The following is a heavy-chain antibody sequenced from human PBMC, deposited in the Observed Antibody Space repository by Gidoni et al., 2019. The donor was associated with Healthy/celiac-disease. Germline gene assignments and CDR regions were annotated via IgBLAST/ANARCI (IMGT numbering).Heavy chain of an antibody. Sequence: QVQLVESGGGVVQPGRSLRLSCAASGFTFSSYGMHWVRQAPGKGLEWVAVIWYDGSNKYYADSVKGRFTISRDNSKNTLYLQMNSLRAEDTAVYYCAREGSSTFAGDWFDPWGQGTLVTVSS. CDR1: GFTFSSYG. V-gene: IGHV3-33*01. CDR2: IWYDGSNK. CDR3: AREGSSTFAGDWFDP. J-gene: IGHJ5*02. D-gene: IGHD6-13*01.